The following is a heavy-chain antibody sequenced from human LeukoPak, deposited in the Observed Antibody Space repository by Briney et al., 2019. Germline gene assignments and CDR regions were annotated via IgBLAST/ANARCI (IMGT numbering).Heavy chain of an antibody. D-gene: IGHD3-22*01. CDR1: GHTFTSYG. CDR2: ISAYNGNT. Sequence: GASVKVSCKASGHTFTSYGISWVRQAPGQGLEWRGWISAYNGNTNYAQKLQGRVTMTTDTPTSTAYMELRSLRSDDTAVYYCARSYYYDSSGYWFWDAFDIWGQGTMVTVSS. V-gene: IGHV1-18*01. CDR3: ARSYYYDSSGYWFWDAFDI. J-gene: IGHJ3*02.